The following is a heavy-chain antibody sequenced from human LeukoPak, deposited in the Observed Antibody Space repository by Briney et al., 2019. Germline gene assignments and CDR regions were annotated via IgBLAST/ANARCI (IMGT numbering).Heavy chain of an antibody. CDR1: GGSISSGDYY. V-gene: IGHV4-30-4*01. Sequence: SSQTLSLTCTVSGGSISSGDYYWSWIRQPPGKGLGWIGYIYYSGSTYYNPSLKSRVTISVDTSKNQFSLKLSSVTAADTAVYYCARGPAGIAPGFWGQGTLVTVSS. CDR2: IYYSGST. J-gene: IGHJ4*02. CDR3: ARGPAGIAPGF. D-gene: IGHD2-2*02.